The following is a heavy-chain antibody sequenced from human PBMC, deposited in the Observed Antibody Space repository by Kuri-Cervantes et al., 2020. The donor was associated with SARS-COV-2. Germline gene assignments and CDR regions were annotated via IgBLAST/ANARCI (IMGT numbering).Heavy chain of an antibody. CDR2: IYYSGST. CDR1: GGSISSSSYY. V-gene: IGHV4-39*01. J-gene: IGHJ5*02. D-gene: IGHD5-12*01. CDR3: ARGSSGYLSPHWFDP. Sequence: GSLRLSCTVSGGSISSSSYYWGWIRQPPGKGLEWIGSIYYSGSTYYNPSLKSRVTISVDTSKNQFSLKLSSVTAADTAVYYCARGSSGYLSPHWFDPWGQGTLVTVSS.